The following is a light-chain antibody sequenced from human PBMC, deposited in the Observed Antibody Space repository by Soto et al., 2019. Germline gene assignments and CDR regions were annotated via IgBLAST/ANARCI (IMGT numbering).Light chain of an antibody. CDR3: AAWDDSLPGNV. CDR1: SSNIGSNT. Sequence: QLVLTQPPSASGTPGQRVTISCSGSSSNIGSNTVNWYQQLPGTAPKLLIYSNNQRPSGVPDRFSGSKSGTSASLAISGLQSEDEADYYCAAWDDSLPGNVFGTGTKVTVL. CDR2: SNN. J-gene: IGLJ1*01. V-gene: IGLV1-44*01.